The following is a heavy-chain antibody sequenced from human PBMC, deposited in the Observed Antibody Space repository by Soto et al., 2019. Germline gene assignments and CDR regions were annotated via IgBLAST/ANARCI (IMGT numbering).Heavy chain of an antibody. Sequence: GESLKISCKGSGFRFTCYWIGWVRQMPGKGLEWMGIISPIDSDTRYSPSFEGQVTISADSSINTAYLQWSSLKASDTGIYYCARQSYYDVLTGYLNWFDSWGRGTQVTVSS. J-gene: IGHJ5*01. CDR2: ISPIDSDT. D-gene: IGHD3-9*01. V-gene: IGHV5-51*01. CDR1: GFRFTCYW. CDR3: ARQSYYDVLTGYLNWFDS.